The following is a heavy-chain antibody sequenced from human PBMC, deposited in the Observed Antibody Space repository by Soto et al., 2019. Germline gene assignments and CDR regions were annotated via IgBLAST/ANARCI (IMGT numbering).Heavy chain of an antibody. CDR2: IYHSGST. J-gene: IGHJ4*02. D-gene: IGHD2-21*02. CDR3: ARVRGDQYYFDY. V-gene: IGHV4-30-2*01. Sequence: SETRSLTCAVSGGSISSGGYSWSWIRQPPGKGLEWIGYIYHSGSTYYNPSLKSRVTISVDRSKNQFSLKLSSVTAADTAVYYCARVRGDQYYFDYWGQGTLVTVSS. CDR1: GGSISSGGYS.